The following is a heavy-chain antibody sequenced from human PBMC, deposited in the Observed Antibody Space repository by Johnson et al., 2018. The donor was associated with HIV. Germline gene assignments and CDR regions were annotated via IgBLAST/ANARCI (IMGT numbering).Heavy chain of an antibody. CDR2: ISGSGVGT. D-gene: IGHD1-26*01. J-gene: IGHJ3*02. V-gene: IGHV3-23*04. Sequence: VQLVESGGGVVRPGGSLRLSCSASGFTFSSYAMSWVRQVPGKGLEWVSAISGSGVGTYYAASVKGRFTISRDNSKNTLYLQMNSLSAEDTAVYYCAKGGGSYSDAFDIWGQGTMVTVSS. CDR1: GFTFSSYA. CDR3: AKGGGSYSDAFDI.